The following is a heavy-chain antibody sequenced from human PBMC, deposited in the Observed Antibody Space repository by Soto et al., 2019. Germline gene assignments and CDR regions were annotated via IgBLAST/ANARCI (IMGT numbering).Heavy chain of an antibody. CDR3: ARLGHRSWFDP. CDR1: GDTFSTYV. Sequence: QVQLVQSGAEVKKPGSSVKVSCKASGDTFSTYVISWVRQAPGQGSEWMGDILPMFDSPKYAQKFQGRVTITADESPSTAYVELNSLRSEDTAVYYCARLGHRSWFDPWGQGTLVTVSS. V-gene: IGHV1-69*01. CDR2: ILPMFDSP. J-gene: IGHJ5*02.